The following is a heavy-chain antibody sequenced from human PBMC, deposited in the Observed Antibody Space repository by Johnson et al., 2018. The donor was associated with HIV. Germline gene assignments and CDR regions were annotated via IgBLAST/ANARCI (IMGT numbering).Heavy chain of an antibody. CDR1: GFTVSSNY. Sequence: VQLVESGGGLVKPGGSLRLSCAASGFTVSSNYMSWVRQAPGKGLEWVSLIYSDSSTYYADSVKGKLTISRDNSKNTLSLQMNTLRAEDTAVYYCAKEMYYFNSGNHFDAFHVWGQGTLVTVSS. J-gene: IGHJ3*01. D-gene: IGHD3-10*01. CDR2: IYSDSST. CDR3: AKEMYYFNSGNHFDAFHV. V-gene: IGHV3-66*01.